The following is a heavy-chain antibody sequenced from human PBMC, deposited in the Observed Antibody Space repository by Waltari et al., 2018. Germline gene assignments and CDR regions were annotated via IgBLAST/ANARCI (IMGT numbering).Heavy chain of an antibody. CDR1: GFTFSSYA. CDR3: AKDFDIAAARGHFDY. V-gene: IGHV3-23*04. Sequence: EVQLVESGGGLVQPGGSLRLSCAASGFTFSSYAMSWFRQAPGKGLAGVSIISGSGYSTYYADAVKGRFTISRDNSKNTLYLQMNSLRAEDTAVYYCAKDFDIAAARGHFDYWGQGTLVTVSS. CDR2: ISGSGYST. J-gene: IGHJ4*02. D-gene: IGHD6-13*01.